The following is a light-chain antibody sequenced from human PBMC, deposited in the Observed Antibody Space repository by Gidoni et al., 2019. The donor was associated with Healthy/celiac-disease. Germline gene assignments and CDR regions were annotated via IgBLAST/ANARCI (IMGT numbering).Light chain of an antibody. V-gene: IGLV2-14*01. CDR3: SSYTSSGVV. J-gene: IGLJ2*01. CDR1: SSDVGGYNY. CDR2: EVS. Sequence: QSALTQPASVSGSPGQSITISCTGTSSDVGGYNYVSWYQQHPVKAPKLMIYEVSNRPSGVSNRFSGSKSGNTASLTISGLQAEDEADYYCSSYTSSGVVFGGGTKLTVL.